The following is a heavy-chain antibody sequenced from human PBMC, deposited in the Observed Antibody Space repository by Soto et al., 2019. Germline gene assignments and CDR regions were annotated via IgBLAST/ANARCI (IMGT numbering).Heavy chain of an antibody. D-gene: IGHD2-21*02. J-gene: IGHJ5*02. CDR3: ARSSTCGGDCLDGFDP. CDR1: GGTFSSYT. Sequence: QVQLVQSGAEVKKPGSSVKVSCKASGGTFSSYTISWVRQAPGQGLEWMGRIIPILGIANYAQKFQGRVTITANKATTTSYRGRGGLGSEDTAVYYCARSSTCGGDCLDGFDPWGQGTLVTVSS. CDR2: IIPILGIA. V-gene: IGHV1-69*02.